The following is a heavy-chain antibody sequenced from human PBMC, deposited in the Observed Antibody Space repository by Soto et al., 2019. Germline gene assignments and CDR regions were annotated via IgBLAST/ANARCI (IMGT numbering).Heavy chain of an antibody. D-gene: IGHD2-2*01. Sequence: VASVKVSCKASGYTFTSYGISWVRQAPGQGLEWMGWISAYNGNTNYAQKLQGRVTMTTDTSTSTAYMELRSLRSDDTAVYYCARAVGRYCSSTSCYPRGNYYYGMDVWG. J-gene: IGHJ6*02. CDR2: ISAYNGNT. CDR1: GYTFTSYG. CDR3: ARAVGRYCSSTSCYPRGNYYYGMDV. V-gene: IGHV1-18*01.